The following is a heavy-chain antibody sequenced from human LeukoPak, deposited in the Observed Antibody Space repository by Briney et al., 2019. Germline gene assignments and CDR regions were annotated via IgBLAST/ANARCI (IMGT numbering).Heavy chain of an antibody. CDR3: ARGTITTVTDS. D-gene: IGHD4-17*01. CDR2: IYLRGNT. V-gene: IGHV4-4*02. CDR1: GGSISSSSW. Sequence: SETLSLTCAISGGSISSSSWWTWVRQPPGKGLEWVGEIYLRGNTNYNPSLESRVTISVDESKTQLSLRLESVTAADTAVYYCARGTITTVTDSWGPGTLVTVSS. J-gene: IGHJ4*02.